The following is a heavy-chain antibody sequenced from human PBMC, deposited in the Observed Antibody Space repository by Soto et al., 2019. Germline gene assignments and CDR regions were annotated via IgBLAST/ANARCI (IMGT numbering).Heavy chain of an antibody. CDR1: GYTFTSYG. D-gene: IGHD2-15*01. J-gene: IGHJ4*02. CDR2: ISAYNGNT. V-gene: IGHV1-18*01. CDR3: ARDAYCSGGNCYRLGDFDY. Sequence: QVQLVQSGAEVKKPGASVKVSCKASGYTFTSYGLSWVRQAPGQGLEWMGWISAYNGNTNYAQKRQGRVTMTTDTSTSTAYMELRSLRSDDTAVYYCARDAYCSGGNCYRLGDFDYWGQGTLVTVSS.